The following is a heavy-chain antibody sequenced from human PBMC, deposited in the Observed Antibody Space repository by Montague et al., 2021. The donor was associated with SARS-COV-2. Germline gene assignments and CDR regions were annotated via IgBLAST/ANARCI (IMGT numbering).Heavy chain of an antibody. CDR3: VRDHTYVGRRGAYDI. CDR2: IYGGTAV. J-gene: IGHJ3*02. V-gene: IGHV4-59*13. Sequence: SETLSLTCTVSGVSITGDYYCWLRRSQANGMEWIAFIYGGTAVNYNPSLGSRVTISTATSTNQLSLKVNAVTAADTAVYYCVRDHTYVGRRGAYDIWGQGTVVTVSS. CDR1: GVSITGDY. D-gene: IGHD4-23*01.